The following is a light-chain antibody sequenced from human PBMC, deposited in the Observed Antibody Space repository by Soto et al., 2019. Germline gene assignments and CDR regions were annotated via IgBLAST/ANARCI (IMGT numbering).Light chain of an antibody. CDR3: FQGTHWPPS. Sequence: VVITQSPLSLPVTLGQPASISCRSSQSLVYSNGNTYLHWRQQRPGESPRRLIYDVSNRDSGVPDRFSVCGSGTDFTLVNNRVESEYAGGYYCFQGTHWPPSFGEGSNVEI. V-gene: IGKV2-30*01. CDR1: QSLVYSNGNTY. CDR2: DVS. J-gene: IGKJ1*01.